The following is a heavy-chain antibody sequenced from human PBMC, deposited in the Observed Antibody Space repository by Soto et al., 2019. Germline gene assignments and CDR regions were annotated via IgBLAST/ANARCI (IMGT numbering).Heavy chain of an antibody. V-gene: IGHV3-23*01. Sequence: GGSLRLSCAASGFKFSNYAMSWVRQAPGKGREWVSLISATGGGTYYADSVKGRFTISRDNSHNTLYLQVHSLTAEDTAVYYCAKDRRAGGNSAFYFDFWGQGAQVTVSS. CDR3: AKDRRAGGNSAFYFDF. D-gene: IGHD3-16*01. CDR2: ISATGGGT. CDR1: GFKFSNYA. J-gene: IGHJ4*02.